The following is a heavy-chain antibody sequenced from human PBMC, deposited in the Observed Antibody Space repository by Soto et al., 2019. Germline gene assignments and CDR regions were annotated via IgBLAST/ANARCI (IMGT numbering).Heavy chain of an antibody. V-gene: IGHV3-23*01. Sequence: GGSLRLSCAASGFKFSNYAMSWVRQAPGKGREWVSLISATGGGTYYADSVKGRFTISRDNSHNTLYLQVHSLTAEDTAVYYCAKDRRAGGNSAFYFDFWGQGAQVTVSS. CDR3: AKDRRAGGNSAFYFDF. D-gene: IGHD3-16*01. CDR2: ISATGGGT. CDR1: GFKFSNYA. J-gene: IGHJ4*02.